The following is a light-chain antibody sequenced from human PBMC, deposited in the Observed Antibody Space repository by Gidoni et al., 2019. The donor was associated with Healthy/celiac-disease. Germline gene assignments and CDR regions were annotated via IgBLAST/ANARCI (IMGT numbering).Light chain of an antibody. J-gene: IGLJ3*02. CDR3: NSRDSSGNHLGV. Sequence: SSELTQDPAVSVALGQTARITCQGDSLRSYYASWYQQKPGQAPVLVIYGKNNRPSGIPDRFSGSSSGNTASLTITGAQAEDEADYYCNSRDSSGNHLGVFGGGTKLTVL. V-gene: IGLV3-19*01. CDR1: SLRSYY. CDR2: GKN.